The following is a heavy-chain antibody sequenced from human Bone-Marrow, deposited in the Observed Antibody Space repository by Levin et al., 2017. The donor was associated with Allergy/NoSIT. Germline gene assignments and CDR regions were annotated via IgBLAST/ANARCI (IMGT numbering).Heavy chain of an antibody. CDR1: GYTFTSYA. D-gene: IGHD5-12*01. Sequence: ASVKVSCTASGYTFTSYAMHWVRQAPGQRLEWMGWINAGNGNTKYSQKFQGRVTISRDTSASTAYMELSSLRSEDTAVYYCVRGVIVATYLHYWGQGTLVTVSS. V-gene: IGHV1-3*01. CDR2: INAGNGNT. J-gene: IGHJ4*02. CDR3: VRGVIVATYLHY.